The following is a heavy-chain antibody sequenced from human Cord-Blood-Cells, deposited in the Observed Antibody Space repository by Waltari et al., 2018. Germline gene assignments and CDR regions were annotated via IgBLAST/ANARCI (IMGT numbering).Heavy chain of an antibody. CDR1: GGSISSHS. Sequence: QVQLQESGPGLVKPSETLSLTCTVSGGSISSHSWSWTRPPPGKGLEWIGYIYYSGSTNYNPSLKSRVTISVDTSKNQFSLKLSSVTAADTAVYYCARSSPTKGSGYYTGDYWGQGTLVTVSS. J-gene: IGHJ4*02. CDR3: ARSSPTKGSGYYTGDY. V-gene: IGHV4-59*11. CDR2: IYYSGST. D-gene: IGHD3-3*01.